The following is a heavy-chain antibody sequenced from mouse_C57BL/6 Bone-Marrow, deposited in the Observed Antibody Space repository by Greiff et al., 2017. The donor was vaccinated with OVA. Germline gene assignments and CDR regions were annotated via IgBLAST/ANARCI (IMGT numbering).Heavy chain of an antibody. Sequence: DVHLVESGGGLVQPGGSLSLSCAASGFTFTDYYMSWVRQPPGKALEWLGFIRNKANGYTTEYSASVKGRFTISRDNSQSILYLQMNALRAEDSATYYCARSLLGPFDYWGQGTTLTVSS. V-gene: IGHV7-3*01. J-gene: IGHJ2*01. D-gene: IGHD4-1*01. CDR3: ARSLLGPFDY. CDR2: IRNKANGYTT. CDR1: GFTFTDYY.